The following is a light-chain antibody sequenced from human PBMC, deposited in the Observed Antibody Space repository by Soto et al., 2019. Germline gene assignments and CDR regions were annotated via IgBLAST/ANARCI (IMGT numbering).Light chain of an antibody. CDR2: GAS. CDR1: QSVSSSY. Sequence: EIVLTQSPGTLSLSPGERATLSCRTSQSVSSSYLAWYQQTPGQAPRLLIYGASTRATGIPDRFSGSGSGTDFTLTISSLEPEDFAVYYCQQYGTSFWTFGQGTKVEIK. CDR3: QQYGTSFWT. V-gene: IGKV3-20*01. J-gene: IGKJ1*01.